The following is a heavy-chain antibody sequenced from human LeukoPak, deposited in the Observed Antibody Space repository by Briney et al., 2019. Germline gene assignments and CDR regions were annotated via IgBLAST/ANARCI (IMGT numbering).Heavy chain of an antibody. J-gene: IGHJ4*02. Sequence: SETLSLTCSVSGYSFSSGFYWGWIRQPPGEGLEWVGELSHTGNTNYNPSLKSRVTFSVDTSKRQFSLRLKSVTAADTAVYYCARGAYCTSINCYGFDYWGQGILVTVSS. CDR3: ARGAYCTSINCYGFDY. CDR2: LSHTGNT. V-gene: IGHV4-38-2*02. CDR1: GYSFSSGFY. D-gene: IGHD2-2*01.